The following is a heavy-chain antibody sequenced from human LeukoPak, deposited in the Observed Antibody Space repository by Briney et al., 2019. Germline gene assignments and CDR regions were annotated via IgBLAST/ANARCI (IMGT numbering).Heavy chain of an antibody. Sequence: GASVKVSCKASGYTFTSYYIHWVRQAPGQGLEWMGWINPNSGGTNYAQKFQGRVTMTRDTSISTAYMELSRLRSDDTAVYYCARGYYYDSSGYYPTYYWGQGTLVTVSS. CDR3: ARGYYYDSSGYYPTYY. V-gene: IGHV1-2*02. J-gene: IGHJ4*02. D-gene: IGHD3-22*01. CDR1: GYTFTSYY. CDR2: INPNSGGT.